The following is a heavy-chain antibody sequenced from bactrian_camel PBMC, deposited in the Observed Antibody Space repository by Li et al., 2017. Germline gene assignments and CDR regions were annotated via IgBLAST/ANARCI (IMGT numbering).Heavy chain of an antibody. CDR1: GFTSNNCG. V-gene: IGHV3S60*01. Sequence: HVQLVESGGGLVQPGGSLRLSCTAPGFTSNNCGMDWYRQAPGKEREFVSSMSTDGTTYYADSVKGRFTISRDNAKNTLYLQMNSLKPGDTAVYYCAANSPGLFGYWGQGTQVTV. D-gene: IGHD2*01. CDR2: MSTDGTT. J-gene: IGHJ4*01. CDR3: AANSPGLFGY.